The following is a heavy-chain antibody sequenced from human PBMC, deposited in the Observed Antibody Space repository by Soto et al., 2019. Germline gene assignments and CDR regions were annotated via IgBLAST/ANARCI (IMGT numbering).Heavy chain of an antibody. Sequence: EVQLLESGGGLVQPGGSLRLSCAASGFTFSSYAMSWVRQAPGKGLDWVSAISGSGDSTYYADSVKGRFTISRDHSKNTLYLQMNSLRAEDTAVYYCAKDQWWTTVTFFDYWGQGTLVTVSS. V-gene: IGHV3-23*01. CDR3: AKDQWWTTVTFFDY. CDR1: GFTFSSYA. CDR2: ISGSGDST. J-gene: IGHJ4*02. D-gene: IGHD4-17*01.